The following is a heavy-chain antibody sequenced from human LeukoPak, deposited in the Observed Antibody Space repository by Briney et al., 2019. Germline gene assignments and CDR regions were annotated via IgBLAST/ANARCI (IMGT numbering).Heavy chain of an antibody. V-gene: IGHV5-51*01. Sequence: GESLKISCKGSGYSFTNYWIGWVRQMPGKGLEWMGIIYPGDSDTRYSPSFQGQVTISADKSISTAYLQWSSLKASDTAMYYCARRIYSSSRFDAFDIWGQGTMVTVSS. CDR3: ARRIYSSSRFDAFDI. D-gene: IGHD6-13*01. CDR2: IYPGDSDT. CDR1: GYSFTNYW. J-gene: IGHJ3*02.